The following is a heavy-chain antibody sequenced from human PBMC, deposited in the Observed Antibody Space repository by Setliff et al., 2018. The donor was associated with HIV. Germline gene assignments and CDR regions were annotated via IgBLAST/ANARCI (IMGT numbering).Heavy chain of an antibody. D-gene: IGHD3-22*01. J-gene: IGHJ4*02. V-gene: IGHV3-21*01. CDR3: ARAGVYYDSSGYCIDY. Sequence: GESLKNSCAASGFTFSSYSMNWVRQAPGKGLEWVSSISSGSSYIYYAESVKGRFTISRDNAKNSLYLQMNSLRAEDTAVYYCARAGVYYDSSGYCIDYWGQGTLVTVSS. CDR2: ISSGSSYI. CDR1: GFTFSSYS.